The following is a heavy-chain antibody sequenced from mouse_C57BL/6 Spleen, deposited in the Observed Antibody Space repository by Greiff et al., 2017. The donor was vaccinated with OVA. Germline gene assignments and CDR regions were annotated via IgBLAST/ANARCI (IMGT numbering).Heavy chain of an antibody. CDR2: ISSGGSYT. Sequence: EVQLVESGGDLVKPGGSLKLSCAASGFTFSSYGMSWVRQTPDKRLEWVATISSGGSYTYYPDSVKGRFTISRDNAKNTLYLQMSSLKSEDTAMYYCARQGYYGKDFDYWGQGTTLTVSS. D-gene: IGHD1-1*01. CDR3: ARQGYYGKDFDY. J-gene: IGHJ2*01. CDR1: GFTFSSYG. V-gene: IGHV5-6*01.